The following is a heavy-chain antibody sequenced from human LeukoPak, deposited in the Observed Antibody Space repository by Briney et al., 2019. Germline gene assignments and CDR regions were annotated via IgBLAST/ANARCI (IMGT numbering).Heavy chain of an antibody. CDR1: GFTFSDYA. CDR2: ISASGIAT. Sequence: GGSLRLSSAASGFTFSDYALSWVRQAPGMGPECVSAISASGIATYYAESVKGRFSISRDNSRSSLYLQMNSLRADDTAVYYCAKSSLPENYYYCGMDVRGQGTTVTVSS. V-gene: IGHV3-23*01. CDR3: AKSSLPENYYYCGMDV. J-gene: IGHJ6*02.